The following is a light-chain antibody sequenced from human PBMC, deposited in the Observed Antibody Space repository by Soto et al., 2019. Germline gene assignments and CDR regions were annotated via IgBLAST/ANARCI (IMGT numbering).Light chain of an antibody. CDR1: QGISSY. Sequence: AIRMTQSPSSLYASTGDRVTITCRASQGISSYLAWYQQKPGKAPKLLIYAASTLQSGVPSRFSGSGSGTDFTLTISCLQSEDFATYYCQQYYSYRTFGQGTKLEIK. CDR3: QQYYSYRT. J-gene: IGKJ2*01. CDR2: AAS. V-gene: IGKV1-8*01.